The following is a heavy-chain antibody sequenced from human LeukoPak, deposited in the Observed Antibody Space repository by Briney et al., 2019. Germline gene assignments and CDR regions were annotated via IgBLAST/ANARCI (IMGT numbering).Heavy chain of an antibody. D-gene: IGHD2-21*02. CDR1: IFTPGDYA. J-gene: IGHJ3*02. CDR2: IRSKVYGGTT. CDR3: TREGAYCGGDCYNDAFDI. Sequence: GGTLRLSRTPSIFTPGDYATRWVRQAPRRGREGGGFIRSKVYGGTTEYAASVKGRLTMSRDDSKSIAYLQMNILKTEDTAVYYCTREGAYCGGDCYNDAFDIWGQGTMVTVSS. V-gene: IGHV3-49*04.